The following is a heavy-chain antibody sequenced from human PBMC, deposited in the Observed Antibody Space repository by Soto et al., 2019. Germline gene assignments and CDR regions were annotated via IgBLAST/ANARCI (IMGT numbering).Heavy chain of an antibody. CDR1: GGTFSSYT. V-gene: IGHV1-69*08. CDR3: ARDRRVHNWNFDAFDI. Sequence: QVQLVQSGAEVKKPGSSVKVSCKASGGTFSSYTISWVRQAPGQGLEWMGRIIPILGIANYAQKFQSRVTITADKSTSTAYMELSSLRSEDTAAYYCARDRRVHNWNFDAFDIWGQGTMVTVSS. CDR2: IIPILGIA. J-gene: IGHJ3*02. D-gene: IGHD1-1*01.